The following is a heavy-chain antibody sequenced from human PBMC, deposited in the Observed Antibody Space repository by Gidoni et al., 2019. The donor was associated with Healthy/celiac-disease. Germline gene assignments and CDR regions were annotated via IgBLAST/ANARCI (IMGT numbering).Heavy chain of an antibody. Sequence: VQLVQSGAEVKKPGESLKIYCRGSGYSFTSYWIGWVSQMPGKGLEWMGLIYPGDSDTRDSPSFQGQVTISAYKASSTAYLQWSSLKASDTAMYYCARSKDIVVVPAAPDAFDIWGQGTMVTVSS. CDR3: ARSKDIVVVPAAPDAFDI. V-gene: IGHV5-51*01. CDR2: IYPGDSDT. J-gene: IGHJ3*02. D-gene: IGHD2-2*01. CDR1: GYSFTSYW.